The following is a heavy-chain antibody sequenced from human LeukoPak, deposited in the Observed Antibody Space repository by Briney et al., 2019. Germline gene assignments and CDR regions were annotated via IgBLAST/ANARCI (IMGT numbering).Heavy chain of an antibody. CDR3: ARDRTRTGYSSGWYHDY. J-gene: IGHJ4*02. CDR1: VYTFTSYY. Sequence: ASVKVSFKSSVYTFTSYYMHWVRQAPRQGLEWMGWINPNSGGTNYAQKFQGRVTITRDTSISTAYMELSRLRSDDTAVYYCARDRTRTGYSSGWYHDYRGQGTLVTVSS. V-gene: IGHV1-2*02. CDR2: INPNSGGT. D-gene: IGHD6-19*01.